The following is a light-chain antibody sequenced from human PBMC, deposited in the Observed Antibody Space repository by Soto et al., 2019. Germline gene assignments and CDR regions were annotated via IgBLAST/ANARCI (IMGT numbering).Light chain of an antibody. CDR1: QSFRGL. Sequence: EIVLTQSPGTLSLSTGERATLSCRASQSFRGLLAWYQQKPGQAPRLLIYDAYNRATGIPPRFSGSGSGADFTLTISSLEPEDSAVYYCQQRHMWPITFGQGTRLEIK. CDR3: QQRHMWPIT. J-gene: IGKJ5*01. CDR2: DAY. V-gene: IGKV3-11*01.